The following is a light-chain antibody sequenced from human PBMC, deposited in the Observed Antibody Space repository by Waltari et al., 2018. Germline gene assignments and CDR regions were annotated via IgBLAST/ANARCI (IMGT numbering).Light chain of an antibody. CDR3: SSYTSSSTLVV. CDR1: SSDVGGYNY. CDR2: EVS. V-gene: IGLV2-14*01. J-gene: IGLJ2*01. Sequence: QSALTQPASVSGSPGQSITISCTGTSSDVGGYNYVSWYQHHPGKAPQLMIYEVSNRASGVSNRFSGSKSGNTASLTISGRQAEDEADYYCSSYTSSSTLVVFGGGTKLTVL.